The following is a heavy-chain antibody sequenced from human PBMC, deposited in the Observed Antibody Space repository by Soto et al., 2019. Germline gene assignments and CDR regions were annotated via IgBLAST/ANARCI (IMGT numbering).Heavy chain of an antibody. CDR2: IIPMLTVT. CDR1: GGTFSTYT. D-gene: IGHD2-2*01. Sequence: QVHLEQSGAEVKKPGSSVKVSCKAAGGTFSTYTLIWVRQAPGQGLEWMGRIIPMLTVTNSAQKFQGRVTLTADKSTRTAFKELTSLTSDDTAVYCCYIGSWSAEPFDFGSQWTMVNVSS. CDR3: YIGSWSAEPFDF. J-gene: IGHJ3*01. V-gene: IGHV1-69*02.